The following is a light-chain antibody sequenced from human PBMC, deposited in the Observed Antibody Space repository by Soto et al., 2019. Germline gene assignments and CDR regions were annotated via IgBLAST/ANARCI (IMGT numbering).Light chain of an antibody. J-gene: IGKJ1*01. CDR3: QQYSDYSRT. CDR1: QSISSW. Sequence: DIQMTQSPSTLSASVGDTVTITCRASQSISSWLAWYQQKPGKAPKVLIYRASKLESGVPSRFSGSGSGTEFTLTISSLQPDDFATYFCQQYSDYSRTFGQGTKVDIK. V-gene: IGKV1-5*03. CDR2: RAS.